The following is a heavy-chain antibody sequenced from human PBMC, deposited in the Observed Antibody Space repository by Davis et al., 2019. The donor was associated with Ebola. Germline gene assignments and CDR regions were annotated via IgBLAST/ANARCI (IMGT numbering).Heavy chain of an antibody. V-gene: IGHV5-51*01. CDR3: ARQESLYGSADY. J-gene: IGHJ4*02. Sequence: GESLKISCKASGYSFTTYWIVWVRQMPGKGLECMGIIFPGDSDTRYSPSFEGQVTISVDRSITTAYLQWSSLRASDTAIYYCARQESLYGSADYWGQGTLVTVSS. CDR1: GYSFTTYW. D-gene: IGHD2-15*01. CDR2: IFPGDSDT.